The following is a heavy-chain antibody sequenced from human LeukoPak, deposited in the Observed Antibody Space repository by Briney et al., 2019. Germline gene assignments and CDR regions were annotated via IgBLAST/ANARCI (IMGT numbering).Heavy chain of an antibody. D-gene: IGHD4-17*01. CDR2: IYYSGST. CDR3: ARRAYGDSPNDY. J-gene: IGHJ4*02. Sequence: PSETLSLTCTVSGGSISSYYWSWIRRPPGKGLEWIGYIYYSGSTNYNPSLKSRVTISVDTSKNQFSLKLSSVTAADTAVYYCARRAYGDSPNDYWGQGTLVTVSS. CDR1: GGSISSYY. V-gene: IGHV4-59*08.